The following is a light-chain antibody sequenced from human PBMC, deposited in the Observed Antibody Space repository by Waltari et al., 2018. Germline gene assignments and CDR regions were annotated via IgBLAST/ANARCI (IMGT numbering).Light chain of an antibody. CDR3: SSYTSSSVYV. CDR2: DVT. CDR1: RSDVGGYHH. V-gene: IGLV2-14*03. Sequence: QSALTQPASVSGSPGQSITLSSPGTRSDVGGYHHVSWYQQIPGKAPKLMIFDVTNRPSGVSNRFSGSKSGNTASLTISGLQAEDEADYYCSSYTSSSVYVFGTGTKVTVL. J-gene: IGLJ1*01.